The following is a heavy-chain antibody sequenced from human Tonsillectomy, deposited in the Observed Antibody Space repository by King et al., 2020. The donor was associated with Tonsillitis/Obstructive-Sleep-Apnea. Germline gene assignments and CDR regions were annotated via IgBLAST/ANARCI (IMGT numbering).Heavy chain of an antibody. Sequence: EVQLVESGGGLVQPGGSLRLSCAASGFTFSRYAMSWVRQAPGKGLEWVSAIGGRGGTTLYAESVTGRFTISRDNSRNTLYLQMNSLRAEDTAVYYCAKGPVGVTGTRTGFDPWRQGTRVTVSS. CDR3: AKGPVGVTGTRTGFDP. J-gene: IGHJ5*02. CDR1: GFTFSRYA. CDR2: IGGRGGTT. V-gene: IGHV3-23*04. D-gene: IGHD1-20*01.